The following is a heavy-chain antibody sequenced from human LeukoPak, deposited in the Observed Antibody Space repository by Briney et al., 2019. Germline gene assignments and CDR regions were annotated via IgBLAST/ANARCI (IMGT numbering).Heavy chain of an antibody. CDR3: ATGQAHREPTAYDSSGYYIPRY. Sequence: ASVKVSCKVSGYTLTELSMHWVRQAPGKGLEWMGGFDPEDGETIYAQKFQGRVTMTEDTSTDTAYMELSSLRSEDTAVYYCATGQAHREPTAYDSSGYYIPRYWGQGTLVTVSS. CDR1: GYTLTELS. CDR2: FDPEDGET. D-gene: IGHD3-22*01. J-gene: IGHJ4*02. V-gene: IGHV1-24*01.